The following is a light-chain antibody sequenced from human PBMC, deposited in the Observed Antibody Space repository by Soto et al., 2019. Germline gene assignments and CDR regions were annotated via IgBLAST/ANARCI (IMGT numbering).Light chain of an antibody. CDR1: SSDIGSYNL. Sequence: QSALTQPDSVSGSPGQSITISCTGTSSDIGSYNLVSWYQQHPGKAPKLMMYEGTKRPSGASNRYSGSKSGNTASLTISGLQAEDEADYYCCSYAGRSTWVFGGGTKLTVL. J-gene: IGLJ3*02. V-gene: IGLV2-23*01. CDR3: CSYAGRSTWV. CDR2: EGT.